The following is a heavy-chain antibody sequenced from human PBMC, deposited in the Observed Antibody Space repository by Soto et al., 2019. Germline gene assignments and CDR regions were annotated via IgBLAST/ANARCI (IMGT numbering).Heavy chain of an antibody. CDR1: GGSISSGAYY. V-gene: IGHV4-30-4*01. D-gene: IGHD4-17*01. CDR3: ARDNYGDTYYFDY. J-gene: IGHJ4*02. Sequence: SSETLSLTCTVSGGSISSGAYYWSWVRQAPGKGLEWIGYIYYSGSTYYNPSLKSRVTISVDTSKNQFSLKLSSVTATDTAVYYCARDNYGDTYYFDYWGQGTLVTVSS. CDR2: IYYSGST.